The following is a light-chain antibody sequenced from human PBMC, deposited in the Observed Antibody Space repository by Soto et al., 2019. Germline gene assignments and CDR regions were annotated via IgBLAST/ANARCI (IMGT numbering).Light chain of an antibody. CDR1: QSVSSNY. Sequence: EIVLTQSPGTLSLSPGERATLSCRASQSVSSNYLAWYQQKPGQAPRLLIYGASSRATGIPDRFSGSGSGTDFTLTISRLEPEDSAMYYCQQYGSSPRVTFGLGTKVDIK. J-gene: IGKJ3*01. V-gene: IGKV3-20*01. CDR2: GAS. CDR3: QQYGSSPRVT.